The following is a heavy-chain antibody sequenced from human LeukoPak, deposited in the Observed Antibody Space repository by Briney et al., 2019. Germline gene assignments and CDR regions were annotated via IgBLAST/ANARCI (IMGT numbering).Heavy chain of an antibody. V-gene: IGHV3-64*04. CDR1: GFTFSSYA. Sequence: PGGSLRLPCSASGFTFSSYAMHWVRQAPGKGLEYVSAISSNGGSTYYADSVKGRFTISRDNSKNTLYLQMNSLRAEDTAVYYCARSYYDFWSGSHFDYWGQGTLVTVSS. CDR2: ISSNGGST. J-gene: IGHJ4*02. CDR3: ARSYYDFWSGSHFDY. D-gene: IGHD3-3*01.